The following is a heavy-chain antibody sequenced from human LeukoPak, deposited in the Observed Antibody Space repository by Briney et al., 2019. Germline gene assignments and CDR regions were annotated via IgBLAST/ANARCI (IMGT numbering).Heavy chain of an antibody. CDR1: GXTFSSES. V-gene: IGHV3-30*18. J-gene: IGHJ3*02. Sequence: PGRSLRLSCAASGXTFSSESMHWVRQAPGKGLEWVAVISYDGSKKYSADSVKGRFTISRDNSKSTLYLQMNSLTTEDTAVYHCAKEYHRVHDAFDTWGHGTMVTVSS. CDR3: AKEYHRVHDAFDT. CDR2: ISYDGSKK. D-gene: IGHD2-2*01.